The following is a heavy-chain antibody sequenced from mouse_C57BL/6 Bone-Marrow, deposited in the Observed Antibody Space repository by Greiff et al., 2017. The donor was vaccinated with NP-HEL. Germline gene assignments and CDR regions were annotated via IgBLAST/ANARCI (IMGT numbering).Heavy chain of an antibody. CDR2: IRNKANGYTT. J-gene: IGHJ1*03. CDR3: ARSLPSYYGWYFDV. Sequence: EVMLVESGGGLVQPGGSLSLSCAASGFTFTDYYMSWVRQPPGKALEWLGFIRNKANGYTTEYSASVKGRFTISRDYSQSILYLQMNPLRAEDSATYYCARSLPSYYGWYFDVWGTGTTVTVSS. V-gene: IGHV7-3*01. D-gene: IGHD1-1*01. CDR1: GFTFTDYY.